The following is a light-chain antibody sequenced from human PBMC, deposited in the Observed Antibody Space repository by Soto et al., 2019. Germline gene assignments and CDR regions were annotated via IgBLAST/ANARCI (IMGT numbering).Light chain of an antibody. CDR2: HAS. CDR3: QHYYSYGR. CDR1: QSIDRW. V-gene: IGKV1-5*01. J-gene: IGKJ4*01. Sequence: QMAQSPSTLPAYVGEGVTIKFRASQSIDRWLAWYQQRPGKAPKILIYHASSLETWVPSRFSGSGSGTEFTLTISSLQPDDFATYYCQHYYSYGRFGEGTKVEIK.